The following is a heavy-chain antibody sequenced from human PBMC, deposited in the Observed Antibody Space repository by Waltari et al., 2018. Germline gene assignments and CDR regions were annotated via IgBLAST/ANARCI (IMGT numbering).Heavy chain of an antibody. CDR1: GFNFFDTW. V-gene: IGHV3-15*01. CDR2: SKGSSDGGAA. J-gene: IGHJ5*02. D-gene: IGHD2-2*01. CDR3: ITDPANAYVRWFDP. Sequence: EVQLVESGGGLVKPGGSLRLSCAASGFNFFDTWMTWVRQAPGKGRECVGRSKGSSDGGAAEYAAPVNGRFIISRDETSSTLYLQMNSLKSEDTAVYYCITDPANAYVRWFDPWGQGTLVTVSS.